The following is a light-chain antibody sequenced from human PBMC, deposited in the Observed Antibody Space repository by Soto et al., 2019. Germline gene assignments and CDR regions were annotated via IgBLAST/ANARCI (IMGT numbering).Light chain of an antibody. CDR1: SSDVGGYNY. Sequence: QSALTQPASVSGSPGQSITISCTGTSSDVGGYNYVSWYQQPPGKAPKLMIYDVSNRPSGVSNRFSGSKSGNTASLTISGLQAEDEADYYCSSYTSSSTPRYVFGTGTKLTVL. V-gene: IGLV2-14*01. J-gene: IGLJ1*01. CDR3: SSYTSSSTPRYV. CDR2: DVS.